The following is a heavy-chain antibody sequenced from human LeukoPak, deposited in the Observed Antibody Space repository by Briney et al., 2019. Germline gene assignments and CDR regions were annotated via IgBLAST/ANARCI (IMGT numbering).Heavy chain of an antibody. CDR3: ARATYSSSSYWFDP. CDR1: GGSISSYY. Sequence: SETLSLTCTVAGGSISSYYWSWIRQPPGKGLEWIGNIHDGGSTNYNPSLKSRATISVDTSKKQFSLKLRSVIAADTAVYYCARATYSSSSYWFDPWGQGTLVTVSP. D-gene: IGHD6-6*01. CDR2: IHDGGST. J-gene: IGHJ5*02. V-gene: IGHV4-59*01.